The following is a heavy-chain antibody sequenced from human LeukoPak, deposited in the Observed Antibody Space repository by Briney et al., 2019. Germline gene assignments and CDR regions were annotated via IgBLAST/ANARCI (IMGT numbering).Heavy chain of an antibody. V-gene: IGHV1-2*02. CDR1: GYTFTDHY. D-gene: IGHD5-12*01. J-gene: IGHJ4*02. CDR3: ARDLATIDGIAWYYFEN. Sequence: ASVRVSCKASGYTFTDHYIHWVRQAPGQGFEWMGWINPNTGGTDYAQKFQDRIATSTYTSISTAYMELSRLRSDDTALYYCARDLATIDGIAWYYFENWGQGTLVTVS. CDR2: INPNTGGT.